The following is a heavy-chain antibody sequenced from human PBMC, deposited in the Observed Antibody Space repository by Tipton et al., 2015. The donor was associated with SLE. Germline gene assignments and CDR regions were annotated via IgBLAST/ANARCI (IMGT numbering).Heavy chain of an antibody. CDR3: ARGYCSDGVCYGFGFFDY. CDR1: GGSISSSNYY. Sequence: TLSLTCTVSGGSISSSNYYWGWIRQPPGKGLEWIASISYSGATYYNPSLKSRVIISLDTSKNQFSLKMRSVTAADTAVYFCARGYCSDGVCYGFGFFDYWGQGNLVTVSS. CDR2: ISYSGAT. J-gene: IGHJ4*02. D-gene: IGHD2-8*01. V-gene: IGHV4-39*07.